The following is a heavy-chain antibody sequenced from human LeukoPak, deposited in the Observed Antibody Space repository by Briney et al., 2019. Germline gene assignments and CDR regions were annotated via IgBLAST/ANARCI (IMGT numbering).Heavy chain of an antibody. CDR2: ISTDGSYK. J-gene: IGHJ2*01. Sequence: GGSLRLSCAVSGFTFSSFPFHWVRQAPGKGLEWVAAISTDGSYKYHGDSVKGRFTISRDNTMNTLYLQMNGLRPDDTAVYYCARRLIPGRWYFDPWGRGTLVTVSS. CDR3: ARRLIPGRWYFDP. CDR1: GFTFSSFP. D-gene: IGHD3-16*01. V-gene: IGHV3-30*04.